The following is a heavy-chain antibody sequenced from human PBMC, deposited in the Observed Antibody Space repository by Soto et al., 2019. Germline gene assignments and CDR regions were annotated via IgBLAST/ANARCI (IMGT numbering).Heavy chain of an antibody. D-gene: IGHD2-15*01. CDR1: GGSFSGYY. CDR2: INHSGST. CDR3: ARAGLVVVAARFDY. J-gene: IGHJ4*02. Sequence: LSLTCAVYGGSFSGYYWSWIRQPPGKGLEWIGEINHSGSTNYNPSLKSRVTISVDTSKNQFSLKLSSVTAADTAVYYCARAGLVVVAARFDYWGQGTLVTVSS. V-gene: IGHV4-34*01.